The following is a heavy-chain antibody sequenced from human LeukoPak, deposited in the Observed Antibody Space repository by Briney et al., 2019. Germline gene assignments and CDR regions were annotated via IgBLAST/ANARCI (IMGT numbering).Heavy chain of an antibody. Sequence: SETLSLTCTVSGGSISSYYWSWIRQPPGKGLEWIGYIHYSGSTNYNPPLKSRVTISVDTSKNQFSLKLSSVTAADTAVYYCARLTGYDWESSYDYWGQGTLVTVSS. CDR2: IHYSGST. CDR3: ARLTGYDWESSYDY. D-gene: IGHD5-12*01. CDR1: GGSISSYY. V-gene: IGHV4-59*01. J-gene: IGHJ4*02.